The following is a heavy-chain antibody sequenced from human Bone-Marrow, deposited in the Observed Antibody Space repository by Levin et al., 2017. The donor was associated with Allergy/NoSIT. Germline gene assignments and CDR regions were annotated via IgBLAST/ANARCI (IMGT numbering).Heavy chain of an antibody. D-gene: IGHD1-26*01. J-gene: IGHJ3*02. CDR1: GDSISSGNYC. V-gene: IGHV4-30-2*01. CDR2: IFRSGST. CDR3: ANSGGSDAFDI. Sequence: SETLSLTCAVSGDSISSGNYCWSWLRQPPGKALEWIGYIFRSGSTYYNPSLKSRVTISIDKDKNQFSLNLNSVTTADTAVYYCANSGGSDAFDIWGHGTMVTVSS.